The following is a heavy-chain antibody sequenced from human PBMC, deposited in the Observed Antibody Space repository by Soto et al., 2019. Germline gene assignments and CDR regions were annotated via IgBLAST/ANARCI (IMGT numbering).Heavy chain of an antibody. J-gene: IGHJ6*03. Sequence: EVQLVESGGGLVKPGGSLRLSCAASGFTFSSYSMNWVRQAPGKGLEWVSSISSSSSYIYYADSVKGRFTISRDNAKNALYLQMNRLRAEDTAVYYCATPRDSNYGSQLAYYYYMDVWGKGTTVTVSS. D-gene: IGHD4-4*01. V-gene: IGHV3-21*01. CDR1: GFTFSSYS. CDR2: ISSSSSYI. CDR3: ATPRDSNYGSQLAYYYYMDV.